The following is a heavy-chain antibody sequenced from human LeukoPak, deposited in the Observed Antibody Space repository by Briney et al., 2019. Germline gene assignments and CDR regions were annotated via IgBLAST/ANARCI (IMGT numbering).Heavy chain of an antibody. CDR3: ARHTTIFGHFGY. Sequence: SETLSLTCTVSGGSISSYYWGWIRQPPGKGLEWIGSIYYSGSTYYNPSLKSRVTISVDTSKNQFSLKLISMTAADTAVYYCARHTTIFGHFGYWGQGTLVTVSS. CDR1: GGSISSYY. D-gene: IGHD3-3*01. CDR2: IYYSGST. V-gene: IGHV4-39*01. J-gene: IGHJ4*02.